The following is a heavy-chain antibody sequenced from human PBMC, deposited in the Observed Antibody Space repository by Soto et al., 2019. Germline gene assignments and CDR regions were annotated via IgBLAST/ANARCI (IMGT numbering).Heavy chain of an antibody. V-gene: IGHV3-30*18. Sequence: GSLRLSCAASGFTFSSYGMHWVRQAPGKGLEWVAVISYDGSNKYYADSVKGRFTISRDNSKNTLYLQMNSLRAEDTAVYYCAKAEVGANDYWGQGTLVTVSS. J-gene: IGHJ4*02. CDR3: AKAEVGANDY. CDR2: ISYDGSNK. CDR1: GFTFSSYG. D-gene: IGHD1-26*01.